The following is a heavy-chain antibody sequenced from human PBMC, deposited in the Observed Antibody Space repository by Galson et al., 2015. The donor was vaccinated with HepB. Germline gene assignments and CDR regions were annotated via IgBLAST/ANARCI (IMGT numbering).Heavy chain of an antibody. D-gene: IGHD2-21*02. CDR3: AKDLYCGGDCYHHGPNWFDP. V-gene: IGHV3-23*01. CDR2: IRGGGGIT. CDR1: GFSFDSYA. Sequence: SLRLSCAASGFSFDSYAMSWVRQAPGKGLEWVSTIRGGGGITYYADSVKGRFTISRDNSKNTLYLQMNSLRAEDTAVYYCAKDLYCGGDCYHHGPNWFDPWGQGTLVTVSS. J-gene: IGHJ5*02.